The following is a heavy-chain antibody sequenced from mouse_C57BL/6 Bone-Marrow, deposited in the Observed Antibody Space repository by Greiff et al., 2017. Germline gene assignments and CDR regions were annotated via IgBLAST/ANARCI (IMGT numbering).Heavy chain of an antibody. J-gene: IGHJ1*03. CDR3: TKGIGGYFDV. CDR1: GYTFTAYE. Sequence: VQLQESGAELVRPGASVTMSCKASGYTFTAYEMHWVKQTPVHGLEWIGAIDPETGGTAYNQKFKGKAILTADKSSSTAYMELRSLTSEDSAVYYCTKGIGGYFDVWGTGTTVTVSS. V-gene: IGHV1-15*01. CDR2: IDPETGGT.